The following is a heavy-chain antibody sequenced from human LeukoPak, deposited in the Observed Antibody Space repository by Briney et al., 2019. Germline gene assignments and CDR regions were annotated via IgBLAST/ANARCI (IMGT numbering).Heavy chain of an antibody. V-gene: IGHV3-64*01. Sequence: PGGSLRLSCAASGFAFSGYAMHWVRQAPGKGLEYVSAISSNGGSTNYANSVKGRFTISRANSKNTLYLQMGSLRAEDMAVYYCARGVGYFGSSGYFVYYFDYWGQGTLVTVSS. CDR2: ISSNGGST. CDR1: GFAFSGYA. CDR3: ARGVGYFGSSGYFVYYFDY. J-gene: IGHJ4*02. D-gene: IGHD3-22*01.